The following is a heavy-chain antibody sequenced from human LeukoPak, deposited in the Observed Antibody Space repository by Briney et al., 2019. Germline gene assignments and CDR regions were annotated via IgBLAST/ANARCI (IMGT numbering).Heavy chain of an antibody. D-gene: IGHD6-19*01. J-gene: IGHJ4*02. CDR2: IKPNSGGT. V-gene: IGHV1-2*02. CDR3: ARDRGGGVVAGIDY. CDR1: GYTFTGYY. Sequence: GASVKVSCKASGYTFTGYYMHWVRQAPGQGLEWMGWIKPNSGGTNYAQKFQGRVTMTRDTSISTAYMELSSLRSDDTAVYYCARDRGGGVVAGIDYWGQGIVVTVSS.